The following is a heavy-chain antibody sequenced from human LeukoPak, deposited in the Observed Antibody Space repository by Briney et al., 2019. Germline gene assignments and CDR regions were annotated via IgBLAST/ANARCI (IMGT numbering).Heavy chain of an antibody. Sequence: PSETLSLTCAVYGGSFSGYYWSWIRQPPGKGLEWIGEINHSGSTNYNPSLKSRVTISVDTSKNQFSLKLSSVTAADTAVYYCAREVEYSSSWYFDYWGQGTLVTVSS. CDR3: AREVEYSSSWYFDY. J-gene: IGHJ4*02. CDR2: INHSGST. D-gene: IGHD6-13*01. V-gene: IGHV4-34*01. CDR1: GGSFSGYY.